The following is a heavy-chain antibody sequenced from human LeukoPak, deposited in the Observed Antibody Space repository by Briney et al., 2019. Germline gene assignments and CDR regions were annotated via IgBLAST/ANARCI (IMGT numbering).Heavy chain of an antibody. V-gene: IGHV4-39*07. CDR1: GVSISSGHYH. Sequence: PSETLSLTCTVSGVSISSGHYHWAWIRQPPGRGLECIASVLYSGSTYYDPSFNGRVTLSVDTSKNQFSLRLSSVTAADTAIYYCARHTIDTTLGGVPDYFDAWGQGTPVTVSS. J-gene: IGHJ5*02. CDR2: VLYSGST. CDR3: ARHTIDTTLGGVPDYFDA. D-gene: IGHD3-16*01.